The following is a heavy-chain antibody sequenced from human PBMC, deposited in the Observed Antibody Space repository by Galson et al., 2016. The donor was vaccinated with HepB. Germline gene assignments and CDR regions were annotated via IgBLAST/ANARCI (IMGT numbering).Heavy chain of an antibody. D-gene: IGHD2-15*01. J-gene: IGHJ5*02. CDR1: GFAFSRFG. Sequence: SLRLSCAASGFAFSRFGMHWVRQTPGKGLEWVAVIWYDGSVKYYADSVKGRFTISRDNSKNMMYLQMNSLRVDDSALYFCASERDGCIGGSCYSDLDTWGQGTLVTVSS. V-gene: IGHV3-33*01. CDR3: ASERDGCIGGSCYSDLDT. CDR2: IWYDGSVK.